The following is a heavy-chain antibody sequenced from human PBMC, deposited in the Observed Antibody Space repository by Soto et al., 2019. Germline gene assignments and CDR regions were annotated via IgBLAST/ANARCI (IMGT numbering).Heavy chain of an antibody. CDR2: IKQDGSEK. D-gene: IGHD5-18*01. CDR1: GFTFSSYW. Sequence: LRLSCAASGFTFSSYWMSWVRQAPGKGLEWVANIKQDGSEKYYVDSVKGRFTISRDNAKNSLYLQMNSLRAEDTAVYYCARDLDTAMVYYYYYGMDVWGQGTTVTVS. V-gene: IGHV3-7*03. J-gene: IGHJ6*02. CDR3: ARDLDTAMVYYYYYGMDV.